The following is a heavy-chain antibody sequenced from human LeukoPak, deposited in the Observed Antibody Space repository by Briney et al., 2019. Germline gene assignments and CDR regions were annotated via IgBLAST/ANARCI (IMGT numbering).Heavy chain of an antibody. CDR1: GGSISSYY. D-gene: IGHD7-27*01. Sequence: SETLSLTCTVSGGSISSYYWSWIRQPPGKGLEWIGYIYYSGSTNYNPSLKGRVTISVDTSKNQFSLKLSSVTAADTAVYYCARHVGTGAAFDYWGQGTLVTVSS. CDR3: ARHVGTGAAFDY. V-gene: IGHV4-59*08. CDR2: IYYSGST. J-gene: IGHJ4*02.